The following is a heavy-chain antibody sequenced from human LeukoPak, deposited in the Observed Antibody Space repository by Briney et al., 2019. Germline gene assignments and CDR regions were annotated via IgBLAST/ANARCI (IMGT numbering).Heavy chain of an antibody. CDR1: GDSVRSGNSY. CDR2: VYYSGST. Sequence: PSETLSLTCSVSGDSVRSGNSYWGWLRQPPGEGLEWIGYVYYSGSTDYSPSLKSRVTISMDTSRNQFSLKLSSVTAADTAVYYCARTSVKELDFDYWGQGTLVTVSS. J-gene: IGHJ4*02. CDR3: ARTSVKELDFDY. D-gene: IGHD6-6*01. V-gene: IGHV4-61*01.